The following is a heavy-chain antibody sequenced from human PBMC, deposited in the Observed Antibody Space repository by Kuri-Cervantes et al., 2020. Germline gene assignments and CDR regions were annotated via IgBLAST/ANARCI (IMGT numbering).Heavy chain of an antibody. CDR3: TTSPPGYYDSSGFHHASAF. Sequence: GESLKISCAASGFTFINAWMSWVRQAPGKGLEWVGRIKSNSKGGTAEYAAPVKGRFTISRDDSKTTLYQEMNSLKSEDTAEYYCTTSPPGYYDSSGFHHASAFWGQGTLVTVSS. J-gene: IGHJ4*02. V-gene: IGHV3-15*01. CDR1: GFTFINAW. CDR2: IKSNSKGGTA. D-gene: IGHD3-22*01.